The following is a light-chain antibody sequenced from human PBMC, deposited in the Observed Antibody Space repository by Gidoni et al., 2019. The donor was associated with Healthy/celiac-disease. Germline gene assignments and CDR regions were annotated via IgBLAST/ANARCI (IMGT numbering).Light chain of an antibody. CDR2: AAS. V-gene: IGKV1-39*01. CDR3: QQSYSTSWT. CDR1: QSISSY. Sequence: DRQMTQSPSSLSASVGDRVTITCRASQSISSYLNWYQQKPGKAPKLLIYAASSLQSGVPSRFSGSGSGTDFTLTISSLQPEDFATYYCQQSYSTSWTFGKXPRWKSN. J-gene: IGKJ1*01.